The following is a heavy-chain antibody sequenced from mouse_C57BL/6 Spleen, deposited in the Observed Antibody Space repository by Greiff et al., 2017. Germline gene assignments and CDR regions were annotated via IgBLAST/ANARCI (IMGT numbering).Heavy chain of an antibody. CDR3: ARAYYGNYGYFDV. CDR1: GYTFTSYG. D-gene: IGHD2-10*01. V-gene: IGHV1-81*01. CDR2: IYPRSGNT. J-gene: IGHJ1*03. Sequence: VQLQQSGAELARPGASVKMSCKASGYTFTSYGISWVKQRTGQGLEWIGEIYPRSGNTYYNEKFKGKATLTADKASSTADMELVSLTSEDSAVYFCARAYYGNYGYFDVWGTGTTVTVSS.